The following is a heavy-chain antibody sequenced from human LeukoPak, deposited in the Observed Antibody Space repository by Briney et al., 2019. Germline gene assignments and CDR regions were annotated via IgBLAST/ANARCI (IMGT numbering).Heavy chain of an antibody. CDR2: ISGSGGST. V-gene: IGHV3-23*01. J-gene: IGHJ4*02. CDR1: GFTFSSYA. CDR3: ARASCPGNDWRGCFDH. Sequence: GESLRLSCAASGFTFSSYAMSWVRQAPGKGLEWVSGISGSGGSTDYADSVKGRFTISRDNSKNTLYLQLNSLRVEDTAVYYCARASCPGNDWRGCFDHWGQGTLVTVSS. D-gene: IGHD3-9*01.